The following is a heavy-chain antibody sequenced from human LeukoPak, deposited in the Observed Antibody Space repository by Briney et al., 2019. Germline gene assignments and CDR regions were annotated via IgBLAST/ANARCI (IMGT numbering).Heavy chain of an antibody. CDR1: GFTFSSYG. Sequence: GGSLRLSCAASGFTFSSYGMHWVRQAPGKGLEWVAVISYDGSNKYYADSVEGRFTISRDNSKNTLYLQMNSLRAEDTAVYYCAKPDYYGSGSYGARDYWGQGTLVTVSS. J-gene: IGHJ4*02. D-gene: IGHD3-10*01. CDR3: AKPDYYGSGSYGARDY. CDR2: ISYDGSNK. V-gene: IGHV3-30*18.